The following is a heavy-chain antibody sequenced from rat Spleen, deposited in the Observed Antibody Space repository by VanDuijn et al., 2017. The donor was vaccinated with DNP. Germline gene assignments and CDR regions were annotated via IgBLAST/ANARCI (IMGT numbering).Heavy chain of an antibody. D-gene: IGHD1-6*01. J-gene: IGHJ2*01. CDR1: GFTFSDYY. CDR2: ISYNGGST. V-gene: IGHV5-22*01. CDR3: ARRYYGSYFDY. Sequence: EVQLVESGGGLLQPGRSLKLSCAASGFTFSDYYMAWVRQAPTKGLEWVAYISYNGGSTYYGDSVKGRFTISRDNAKTTLYLQMNSLRSEDMATYYCARRYYGSYFDYWGQGVMVTVSS.